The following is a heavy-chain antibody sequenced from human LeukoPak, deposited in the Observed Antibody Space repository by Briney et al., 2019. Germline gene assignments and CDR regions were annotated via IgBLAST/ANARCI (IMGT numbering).Heavy chain of an antibody. CDR2: IYYSGST. J-gene: IGHJ4*02. Sequence: SETLSLTCTVSGGSISSSSYYWGWIRQPPGEGLEWIGSIYYSGSTYCNPSLKSRVTISVDTSKNQFSLKLSSVTAADTAVYYCARRGIAARPEDYWGQGTLVTVSS. D-gene: IGHD6-6*01. CDR3: ARRGIAARPEDY. V-gene: IGHV4-39*01. CDR1: GGSISSSSYY.